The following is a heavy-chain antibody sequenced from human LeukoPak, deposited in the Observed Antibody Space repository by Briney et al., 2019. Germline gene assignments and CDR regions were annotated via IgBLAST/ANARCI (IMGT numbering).Heavy chain of an antibody. CDR2: ITDSGTGT. CDR3: AKDRTGTSDDY. Sequence: GGSLRLSCAASGFTFSSYALSWVRQAPGKGLEWVSGITDSGTGTYYADSVKGRFTISRDNSKNTVYLQMNSLRAEDTAVYYCAKDRTGTSDDYWGQGTLVTVSS. CDR1: GFTFSSYA. J-gene: IGHJ4*02. V-gene: IGHV3-23*01. D-gene: IGHD2-2*01.